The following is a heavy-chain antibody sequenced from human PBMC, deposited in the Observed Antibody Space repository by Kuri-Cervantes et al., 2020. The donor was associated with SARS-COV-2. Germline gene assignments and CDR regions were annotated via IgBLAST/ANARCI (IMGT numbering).Heavy chain of an antibody. CDR1: GFTFSSYE. CDR2: ISSSGSTI. V-gene: IGHV3-48*03. Sequence: LSLTCAASGFTFSSYEMNWVRQAPGKGLEWVSYISSSGSTIYYADFVKGRFTISRDNAKNSLYLQMNSLRAEDTAVYYCARDAYCGGDCYWLAFDIWGQGTMVTVSS. D-gene: IGHD2-21*01. CDR3: ARDAYCGGDCYWLAFDI. J-gene: IGHJ3*02.